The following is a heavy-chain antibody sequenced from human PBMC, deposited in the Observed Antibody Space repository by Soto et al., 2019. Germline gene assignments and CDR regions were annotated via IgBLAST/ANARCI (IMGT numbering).Heavy chain of an antibody. D-gene: IGHD6-6*01. J-gene: IGHJ4*02. CDR3: ARAPKVSGSAQTRPDF. Sequence: QVQLHQWGAGLLKPSETLSLACSLYSGSLSGYYWSWIRQPPGKGLEWIGEISPSGTTNYSPSLKSRVSISVDTSKNQFSLNLTSLTAADTAVSYCARAPKVSGSAQTRPDFWGQGSLVTVSS. V-gene: IGHV4-34*01. CDR1: SGSLSGYY. CDR2: ISPSGTT.